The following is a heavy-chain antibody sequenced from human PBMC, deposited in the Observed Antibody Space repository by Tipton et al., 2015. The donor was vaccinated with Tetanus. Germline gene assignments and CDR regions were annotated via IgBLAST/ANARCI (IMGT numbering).Heavy chain of an antibody. V-gene: IGHV4-59*01. J-gene: IGHJ1*01. CDR3: AGVTAQRTELYFEH. Sequence: LRLSRAASGFSFGSYGMHWVRQSPGKGLEWVGYVYYTGDTNYNPPLKSRVTISMDRSENQISLKMTSVTAADTAVYYCAGVTAQRTELYFEHWGQGTQVTVSS. CDR2: VYYTGDT. CDR1: GFSFGSYG. D-gene: IGHD2-8*02.